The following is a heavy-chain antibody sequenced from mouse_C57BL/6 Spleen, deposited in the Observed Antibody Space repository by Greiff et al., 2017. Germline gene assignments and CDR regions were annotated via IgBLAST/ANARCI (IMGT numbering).Heavy chain of an antibody. CDR1: GFTFTDYY. V-gene: IGHV1-36*01. D-gene: IGHD1-1*01. J-gene: IGHJ4*01. Sequence: VHVKQSGPVLVKPGPSVKISCKASGFTFTDYYMHWVKQSHGKSLEWIGLVYPYNGGTSYNQKFKGKATLTVDTSSSTAYMELNSLTSEDSAVYYCARNYGREGPWAMDYWGQGTSVTVSS. CDR3: ARNYGREGPWAMDY. CDR2: VYPYNGGT.